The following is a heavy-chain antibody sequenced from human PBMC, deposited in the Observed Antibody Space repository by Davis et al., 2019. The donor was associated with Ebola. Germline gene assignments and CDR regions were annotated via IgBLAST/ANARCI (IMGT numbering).Heavy chain of an antibody. Sequence: ASVKVSCKASGYTFTSYAMHWVRQAPGHRLEWMGWINAGNGNTKYSQKFQGRVTITRDTSISTAYMELSRLRSDDTAVYYCARIDVGREADDYWGQGTLVTVSS. CDR3: ARIDVGREADDY. D-gene: IGHD3-10*01. J-gene: IGHJ4*02. V-gene: IGHV1-3*01. CDR1: GYTFTSYA. CDR2: INAGNGNT.